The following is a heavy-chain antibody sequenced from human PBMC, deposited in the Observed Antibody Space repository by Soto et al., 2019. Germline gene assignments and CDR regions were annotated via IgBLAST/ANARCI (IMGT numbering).Heavy chain of an antibody. V-gene: IGHV3-33*08. CDR1: GFTFSSYG. CDR2: IWHDGSNK. J-gene: IGHJ4*02. Sequence: QVQLVESGGGAVQPGRSLRLSCAASGFTFSSYGMHWVRQAPGKGLEWVAVIWHDGSNKYYADSVKGRFTVSRDNSKNTLYLQMNSRRPEDTAVYYCALLPHCSDGTCWPQPAYWGQGTLVTVSS. D-gene: IGHD2-15*01. CDR3: ALLPHCSDGTCWPQPAY.